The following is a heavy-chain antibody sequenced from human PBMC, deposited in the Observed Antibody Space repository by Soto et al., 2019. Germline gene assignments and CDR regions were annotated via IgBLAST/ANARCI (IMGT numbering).Heavy chain of an antibody. V-gene: IGHV3-53*01. CDR2: IYSGGST. CDR1: GFTVSNNY. Sequence: GGSLRLSCAASGFTVSNNYMSCVRQAPGKGLEWVSVIYSGGSTYYADSVKGRFTISRDNSKNTLYLQMNSLRAEDTAVYYCARVMGGYDSFPIVNYYYYGMDVWGQGTTVTVSS. D-gene: IGHD5-12*01. J-gene: IGHJ6*02. CDR3: ARVMGGYDSFPIVNYYYYGMDV.